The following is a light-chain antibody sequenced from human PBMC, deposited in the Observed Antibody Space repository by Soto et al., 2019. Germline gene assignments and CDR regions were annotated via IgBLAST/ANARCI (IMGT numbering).Light chain of an antibody. CDR3: QQYGSSPPWT. Sequence: EIVLTQSPVTLSLSPGERATLSCRASQSVSNYLAWYQQKPGQAPRLLIYDASNRATGIPARFSGSGSGTDFTLTISRLEPEDFAVYYCQQYGSSPPWTFGQGTRWIS. J-gene: IGKJ1*01. CDR2: DAS. V-gene: IGKV3-20*01. CDR1: QSVSNY.